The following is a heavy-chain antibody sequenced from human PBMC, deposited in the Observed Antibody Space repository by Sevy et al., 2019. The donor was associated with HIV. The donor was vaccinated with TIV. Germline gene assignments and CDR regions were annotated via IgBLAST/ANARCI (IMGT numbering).Heavy chain of an antibody. Sequence: GGSLRLSCAASGFTFNSYAMSWVRQAPGKGLEWVSAISGSGGSTYYADSVKGRFTISRDNSKNTLYLQMNSLRAEDTAVYYCAKDTLVVIQYYFDYWGQGTLVTVSS. CDR2: ISGSGGST. V-gene: IGHV3-23*01. CDR3: AKDTLVVIQYYFDY. D-gene: IGHD3-22*01. CDR1: GFTFNSYA. J-gene: IGHJ4*02.